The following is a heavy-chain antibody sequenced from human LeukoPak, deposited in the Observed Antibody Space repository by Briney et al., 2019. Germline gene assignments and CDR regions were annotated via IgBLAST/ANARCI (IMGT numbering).Heavy chain of an antibody. CDR3: ARERPVDV. D-gene: IGHD6-6*01. CDR2: IYHSGST. Sequence: SETLSLTCAVSGGSISSGGYSWSWIRQPPGKGLEWIGYIYHSGSTYYNPSLKSRVTISVDRSKSQFSLKLSSVTAADTAVYYCARERPVDVWGQGTTVTVSS. V-gene: IGHV4-30-2*01. CDR1: GGSISSGGYS. J-gene: IGHJ6*02.